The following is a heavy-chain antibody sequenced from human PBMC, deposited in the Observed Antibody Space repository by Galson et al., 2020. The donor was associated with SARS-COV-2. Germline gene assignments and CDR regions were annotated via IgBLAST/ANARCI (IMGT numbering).Heavy chain of an antibody. V-gene: IGHV3-23*01. CDR1: GFTFSSYA. CDR2: ISGSTGTT. J-gene: IGHJ4*02. CDR3: AKETSSSVNYVDY. D-gene: IGHD6-6*01. Sequence: TGGSLRLSCAASGFTFSSYAMSWVRQAPGKGLEWVSAISGSTGTTYYADSVKGRFTISRDNSKNTLYLQLNRRRAEDTAVYYCAKETSSSVNYVDYGGQGALVTVSS.